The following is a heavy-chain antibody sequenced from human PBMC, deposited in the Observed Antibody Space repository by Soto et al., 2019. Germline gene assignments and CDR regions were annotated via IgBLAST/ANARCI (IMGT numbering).Heavy chain of an antibody. CDR1: GGSFSGYY. J-gene: IGHJ4*02. CDR2: INHSGST. D-gene: IGHD1-20*01. V-gene: IGHV4-34*01. CDR3: ARGKITGTTGPVK. Sequence: SETLSLTCAVYGGSFSGYYWSWIRQPPGKGLEWIGEINHSGSTNYNPSLKSRVTISVDTSKNQFSLKLSSVTAADTAVYYCARGKITGTTGPVKGGQETLLT.